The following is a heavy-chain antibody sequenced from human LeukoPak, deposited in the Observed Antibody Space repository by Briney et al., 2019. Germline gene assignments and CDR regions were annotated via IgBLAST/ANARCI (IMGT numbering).Heavy chain of an antibody. Sequence: SETLSLTCTVSGGSISSGGYYWSWIRQHPGKGLEWIGYIYYSGSTYYNPSLKSRVTISVDRSKNQFSLKLSSVTAADTAVYYCARNRGELRAFDIWGQGTMVTVSS. CDR1: GGSISSGGYY. J-gene: IGHJ3*02. V-gene: IGHV4-31*03. CDR2: IYYSGST. D-gene: IGHD1-26*01. CDR3: ARNRGELRAFDI.